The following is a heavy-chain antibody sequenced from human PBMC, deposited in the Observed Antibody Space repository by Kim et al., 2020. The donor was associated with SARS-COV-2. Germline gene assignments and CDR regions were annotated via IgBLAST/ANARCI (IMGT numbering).Heavy chain of an antibody. CDR3: ARATPGIFFFDP. CDR2: TYYRSTWHN. V-gene: IGHV6-1*01. Sequence: PSSGLEWLGRTYYRSTWHNDYAVSVKSRITINADTSKNQFSLQLNSVTPEDTAVYYCARATPGIFFFDPWGQGTLVTVSS. J-gene: IGHJ5*02. D-gene: IGHD3-9*01.